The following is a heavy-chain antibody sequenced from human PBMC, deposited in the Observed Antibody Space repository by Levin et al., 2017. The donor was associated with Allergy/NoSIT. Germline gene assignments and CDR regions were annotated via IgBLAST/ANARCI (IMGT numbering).Heavy chain of an antibody. D-gene: IGHD2-2*01. CDR3: AKGSVAAPAAYYYYMDV. CDR2: ISYSGGST. J-gene: IGHJ6*03. CDR1: GFTFSSYA. V-gene: IGHV3-23*01. Sequence: GGSLRLSCAASGFTFSSYAMSWVRQAPGKGLEWVSGISYSGGSTYYTDSVKGRFTISRDNSKKTLYLQMNSLRAEDTAVYYCAKGSVAAPAAYYYYMDVWGKGTTVTVSS.